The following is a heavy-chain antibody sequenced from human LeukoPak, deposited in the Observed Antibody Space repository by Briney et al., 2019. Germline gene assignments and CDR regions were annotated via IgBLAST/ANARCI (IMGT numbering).Heavy chain of an antibody. J-gene: IGHJ3*02. CDR2: ISAYNGNT. CDR3: ASGYCSSTSCYERYDAFDI. CDR1: GYTFTSYG. Sequence: ASVKVSCKASGYTFTSYGISWVRQAPGQGLEWMGWISAYNGNTNYAQKLQGRVTMTTDTSTSTAYMELRSLRSDDTAVYYCASGYCSSTSCYERYDAFDIWGQGTVVIVSS. D-gene: IGHD2-2*01. V-gene: IGHV1-18*01.